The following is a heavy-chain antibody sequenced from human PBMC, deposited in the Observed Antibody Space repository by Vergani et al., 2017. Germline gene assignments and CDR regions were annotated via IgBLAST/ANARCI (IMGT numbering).Heavy chain of an antibody. V-gene: IGHV3-9*01. CDR1: GITFWKFG. J-gene: IGHJ1*01. CDR3: ARISGGSAPYLHY. Sequence: EVDLVESGGGLAQPGGSLRLSCEASGITFWKFGMHWVRQGPGKGLEWVSGISWNSGAVDYADSVKGRFTISRDNAKTTLYLQMNSLRDEDRGVYYCARISGGSAPYLHYWGQGTLVTVAS. D-gene: IGHD2-15*01. CDR2: ISWNSGAV.